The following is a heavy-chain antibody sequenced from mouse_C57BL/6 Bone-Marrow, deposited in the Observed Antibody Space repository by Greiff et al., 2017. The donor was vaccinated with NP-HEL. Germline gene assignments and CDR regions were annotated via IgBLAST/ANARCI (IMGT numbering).Heavy chain of an antibody. J-gene: IGHJ3*01. CDR1: GFSFNTYA. CDR2: IRSKSNNYAT. D-gene: IGHD2-5*01. Sequence: EVQLQESGGGLVQPKGSLKLSCAASGFSFNTYAMNWVRQAPGKGLEWVARIRSKSNNYATYYADSVKDRFTISRDDSESMLYLQMNNLKTEDTAMYYCVRRSNTWFAYWGQGTLVTVSA. V-gene: IGHV10-1*01. CDR3: VRRSNTWFAY.